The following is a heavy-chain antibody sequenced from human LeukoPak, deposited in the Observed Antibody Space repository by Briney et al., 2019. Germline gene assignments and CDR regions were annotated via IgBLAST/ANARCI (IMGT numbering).Heavy chain of an antibody. CDR3: ARGYSSGRHFEY. CDR2: IDSSGSTM. J-gene: IGHJ4*02. CDR1: GFTFSSYE. D-gene: IGHD6-19*01. Sequence: GGSLRLSCAASGFTFSSYEMNWVRQAPAKGLECVSYIDSSGSTMYYADSVKGRSTISRDNAENSLYLQMNGLRAEDTAVYYCARGYSSGRHFEYWGQGTLVTVSS. V-gene: IGHV3-48*03.